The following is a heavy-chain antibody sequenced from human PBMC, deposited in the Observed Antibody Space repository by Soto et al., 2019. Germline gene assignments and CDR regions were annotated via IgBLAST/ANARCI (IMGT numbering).Heavy chain of an antibody. CDR3: ARGDYFDTSGHFSDAFDI. V-gene: IGHV3-7*04. CDR2: IRPDGSEK. Sequence: PGGSLRLSCRASGFIFSAYWMSWVRQAPGKGLEWVANIRPDGSEKWYVDSVKGRFTISRDNAKNSFYLQMISLRAEDTAVYYCARGDYFDTSGHFSDAFDIWGQGTMVTVSS. CDR1: GFIFSAYW. D-gene: IGHD6-19*01. J-gene: IGHJ3*02.